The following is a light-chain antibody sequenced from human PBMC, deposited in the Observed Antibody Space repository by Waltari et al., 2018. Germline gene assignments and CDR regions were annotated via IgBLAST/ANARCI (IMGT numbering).Light chain of an antibody. CDR2: KAS. CDR3: QQYSTYPLT. Sequence: DVQMTQSPSTLPASVGDRVTITCRASQSVSRRLAWYQQTPGKAPNLLIYKASTLGGGVPSRFSGSGSGTEVTLTISSLQPDDFVTYYCQQYSTYPLTFGGGTKVEI. CDR1: QSVSRR. V-gene: IGKV1-5*03. J-gene: IGKJ4*01.